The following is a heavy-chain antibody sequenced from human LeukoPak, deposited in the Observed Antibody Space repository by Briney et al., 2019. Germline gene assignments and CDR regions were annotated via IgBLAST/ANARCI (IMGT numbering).Heavy chain of an antibody. CDR3: ARGLVALDY. CDR1: GFTFSTYW. V-gene: IGHV3-74*01. D-gene: IGHD2-21*01. J-gene: IGHJ4*02. CDR2: IKSDASGT. Sequence: PGGSLRLSCAAFGFTFSTYWMHWVRQAPGKGLVWVSRIKSDASGTDSADSVKGRFTISRDSAKNTLYLQMNSLRAEDTAVYYCARGLVALDYWGKGTLVTVSS.